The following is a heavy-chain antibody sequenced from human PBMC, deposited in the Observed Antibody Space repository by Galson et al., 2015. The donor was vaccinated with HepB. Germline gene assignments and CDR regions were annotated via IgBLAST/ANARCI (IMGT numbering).Heavy chain of an antibody. V-gene: IGHV3-21*01. CDR1: GFTFGSYN. J-gene: IGHJ4*02. D-gene: IGHD7-27*01. CDR2: ISSDSGYM. CDR3: ARDPPLGTPFDF. Sequence: SLRLSCATSGFTFGSYNMIWVRQAPGKGLEWVSSISSDSGYMYYADSVKGRFSISRDNAKNSLYLQMNSLGTEDTAVYFCARDPPLGTPFDFWGQGTLVTVSS.